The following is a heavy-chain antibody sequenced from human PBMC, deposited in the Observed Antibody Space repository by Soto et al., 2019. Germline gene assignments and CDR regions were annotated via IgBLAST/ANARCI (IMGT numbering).Heavy chain of an antibody. V-gene: IGHV1-46*01. CDR3: ARDRVDCSGGNCWRSVEDT. CDR2: IDPSGGGT. Sequence: ASVKVSCKASGYXYTSYYMHWVRQAPGQGLEWMGIIDPSGGGTSYAQKFQGRLTMTRDTSTSTVYMELSSLRSEDTAVYYCARDRVDCSGGNCWRSVEDTWGQGTLVTVSS. D-gene: IGHD2-15*01. J-gene: IGHJ5*02. CDR1: GYXYTSYY.